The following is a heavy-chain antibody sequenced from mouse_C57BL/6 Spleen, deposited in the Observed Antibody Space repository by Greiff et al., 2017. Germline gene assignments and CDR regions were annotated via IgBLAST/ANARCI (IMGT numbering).Heavy chain of an antibody. CDR3: ARGVDY. CDR1: GYTFTSYW. V-gene: IGHV1-69*01. Sequence: QVQLQQPGAGLVMPGASVKLSCTASGYTFTSYWMPWVQQSPGKGLEWIGEINSSDSYTYYIQKFKGKFTLTVDKSSSTAYMQLSSLTSEDSAVYYGARGVDYWGQGTSVTVSS. J-gene: IGHJ4*01. CDR2: INSSDSYT.